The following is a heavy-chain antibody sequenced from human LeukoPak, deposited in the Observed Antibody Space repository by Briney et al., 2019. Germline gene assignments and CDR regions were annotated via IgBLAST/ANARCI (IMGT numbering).Heavy chain of an antibody. D-gene: IGHD4-17*01. V-gene: IGHV3-15*01. J-gene: IGHJ3*02. CDR3: TTDIDYVFAFDN. Sequence: GGSLRLSCAASGCTFSSVWMSWVRQAPGKGLEWVGRIKSEADGRTTDYAAPVKGRFTVSRDDSKNTLYLQMNSLKAEDTAMYYCTTDIDYVFAFDNWGQGTMITVSS. CDR1: GCTFSSVW. CDR2: IKSEADGRTT.